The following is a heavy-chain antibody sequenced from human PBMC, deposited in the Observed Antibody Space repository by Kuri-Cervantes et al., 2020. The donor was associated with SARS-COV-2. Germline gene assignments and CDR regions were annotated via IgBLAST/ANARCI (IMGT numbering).Heavy chain of an antibody. Sequence: SETLSLTCTVSGGSISSHYWSWIRQPPGKGLEWIGYVYSSGSTNYSPSLKSRVTMSVDTSKNQFSLKLTSMPAADTAVYYCTSAGYDNSGYYYSFDFWGQGTLVTVSS. V-gene: IGHV4-59*11. D-gene: IGHD3-22*01. CDR2: VYSSGST. J-gene: IGHJ4*02. CDR1: GGSISSHY. CDR3: TSAGYDNSGYYYSFDF.